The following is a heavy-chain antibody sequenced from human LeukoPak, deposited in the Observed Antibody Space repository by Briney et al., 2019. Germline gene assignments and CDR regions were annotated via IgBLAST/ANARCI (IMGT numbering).Heavy chain of an antibody. Sequence: ASVKVSCKASGYTFTTYDINWVRQATGQGFEWLGWMSPNSGNTGYAQKFQGRVTMTRSTSMSTAYMELSSLKSEDTAVYYCTRGPPNWGYDFWGQGTLVTISS. CDR2: MSPNSGNT. V-gene: IGHV1-8*01. CDR1: GYTFTTYD. CDR3: TRGPPNWGYDF. D-gene: IGHD7-27*01. J-gene: IGHJ4*02.